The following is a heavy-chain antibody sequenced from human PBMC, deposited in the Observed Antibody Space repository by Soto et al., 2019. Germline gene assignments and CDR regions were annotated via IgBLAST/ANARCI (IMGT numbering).Heavy chain of an antibody. CDR1: GGSISSGGYS. D-gene: IGHD4-4*01. CDR3: ARGGVGTTDYYYYGMDV. J-gene: IGHJ6*02. V-gene: IGHV4-30-2*01. Sequence: SETLSLTCAVSGGSISSGGYSWSWIRQPPGKGLEWIGYIYHSGSTYYKPSLKSRVTISVDRSKNQFSLNLSSVTAADTAVYYCARGGVGTTDYYYYGMDVWGQGTTVTVSS. CDR2: IYHSGST.